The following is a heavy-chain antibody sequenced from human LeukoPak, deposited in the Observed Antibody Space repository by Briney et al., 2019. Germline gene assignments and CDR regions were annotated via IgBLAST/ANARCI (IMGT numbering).Heavy chain of an antibody. CDR2: ISGSGGST. J-gene: IGHJ4*02. D-gene: IGHD4-23*01. V-gene: IGHV3-23*01. Sequence: GGSLRLSCAASGFNFSSYAMSWVRQAPGKGLEWVSAISGSGGSTYYTDSVKGRFTISRDNSKSTLYLQMNSLRAEDTAVYYCAKEQNSKGYLDYCGQGTLVTVSS. CDR1: GFNFSSYA. CDR3: AKEQNSKGYLDY.